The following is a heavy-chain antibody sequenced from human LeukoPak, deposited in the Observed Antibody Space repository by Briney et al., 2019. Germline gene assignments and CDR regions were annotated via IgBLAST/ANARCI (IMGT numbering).Heavy chain of an antibody. D-gene: IGHD3-10*01. CDR1: GGTFSSYA. CDR2: IIPIFGTA. Sequence: ASVKVSCKASGGTFSSYAISWVRQAPGQGLEWMGGIIPIFGTANYAQKFQGRVTITADESTSTAYMELSSLRSEDTAVYYCARESSGQDAFDIWGQGTMVTVSS. CDR3: ARESSGQDAFDI. V-gene: IGHV1-69*01. J-gene: IGHJ3*02.